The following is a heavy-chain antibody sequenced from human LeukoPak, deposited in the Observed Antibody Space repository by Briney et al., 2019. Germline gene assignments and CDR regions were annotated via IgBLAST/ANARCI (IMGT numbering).Heavy chain of an antibody. V-gene: IGHV4-4*07. D-gene: IGHD3-16*01. CDR2: IYSSGST. CDR3: GRLSPDGGGGTFFDY. CDR1: GGSITSHY. J-gene: IGHJ4*02. Sequence: SETLSLTCTVSGGSITSHYWSWIRQPAGKGLEGIGRIYSSGSTHYNPSLKSRVTMSIDTSRNQFSLNLSSVTAADTAVYYCGRLSPDGGGGTFFDYWGQGTLVTVSS.